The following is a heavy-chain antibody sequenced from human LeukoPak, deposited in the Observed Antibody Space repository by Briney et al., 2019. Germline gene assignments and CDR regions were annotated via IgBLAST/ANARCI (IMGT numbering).Heavy chain of an antibody. CDR1: GGSFSGYY. D-gene: IGHD3-10*01. Sequence: SETLSLTCAVYGGSFSGYYWTWIRQPPGKGLEWIGDINHSGSTNYNPSLKSRVTISVDTSKNQFSLKLSSVTAADTAVYYCARGLGYYGSGSYLKHWGQGTLVTVSS. CDR2: INHSGST. V-gene: IGHV4-34*01. CDR3: ARGLGYYGSGSYLKH. J-gene: IGHJ4*02.